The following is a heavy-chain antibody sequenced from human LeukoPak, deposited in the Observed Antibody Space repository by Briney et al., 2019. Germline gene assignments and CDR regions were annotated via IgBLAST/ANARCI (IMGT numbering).Heavy chain of an antibody. V-gene: IGHV3-23*01. CDR1: GFTFSSYA. J-gene: IGHJ4*02. CDR3: AREHYYGSGSYRDFDH. Sequence: GESLRLSCAASGFTFSSYAMSWVRQAPGEGLEWVSAIGARGTDTYYADSVKGRLTTSRDNSETTLYLQMSSLRAEDTAVYYCAREHYYGSGSYRDFDHWGQGTLVTVSS. CDR2: IGARGTDT. D-gene: IGHD3-10*01.